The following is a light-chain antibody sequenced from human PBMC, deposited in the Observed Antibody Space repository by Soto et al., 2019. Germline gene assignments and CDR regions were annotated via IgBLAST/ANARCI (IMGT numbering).Light chain of an antibody. V-gene: IGKV3-20*01. CDR1: QSASSRS. CDR3: QQYDRSMYT. J-gene: IGKJ2*01. Sequence: EIVLTQSPGTLSLSPGERATLSCRASQSASSRSLDWFQQKPGQAPRLLIYGASSRATGIPDRFSGSGSGTDFTLTISRLEPEDFAVYYCQQYDRSMYTFGQGTKLEIK. CDR2: GAS.